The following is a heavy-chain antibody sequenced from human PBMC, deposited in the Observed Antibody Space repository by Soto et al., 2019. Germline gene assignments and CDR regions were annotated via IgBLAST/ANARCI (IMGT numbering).Heavy chain of an antibody. CDR1: GFTFGDYA. CDR3: TRDPVFSSSGGNYYYGMDV. J-gene: IGHJ6*02. Sequence: SLRLSCTASGFTFGDYAMSWVRQAPGKGLEWVGFIRSKAYGGTTEYAASVKGRFTISRDDSKSIAYLQMNSLKTEDTAVYYCTRDPVFSSSGGNYYYGMDVWGQGTTVTVSS. D-gene: IGHD6-6*01. V-gene: IGHV3-49*04. CDR2: IRSKAYGGTT.